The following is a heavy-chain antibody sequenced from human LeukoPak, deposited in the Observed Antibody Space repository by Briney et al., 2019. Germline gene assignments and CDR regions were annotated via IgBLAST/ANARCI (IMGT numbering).Heavy chain of an antibody. CDR2: IIPIFGTT. D-gene: IGHD2-2*01. Sequence: SVKVSCKASGYRFSNYGISWVRQAPGQGLEWMGGIIPIFGTTNYAQKFQGRVTITADESKSTAYMELSSLRSEDTAVYYCARDRPGRYCSSTSCDAASPFDPWGQGTLVIVSS. CDR1: GYRFSNYG. V-gene: IGHV1-69*13. CDR3: ARDRPGRYCSSTSCDAASPFDP. J-gene: IGHJ5*02.